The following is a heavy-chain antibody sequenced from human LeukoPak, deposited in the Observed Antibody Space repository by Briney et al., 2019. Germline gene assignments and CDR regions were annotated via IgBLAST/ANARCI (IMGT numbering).Heavy chain of an antibody. CDR1: GGSISSYY. CDR2: ISYIGST. CDR3: ARDLVTVTKGFDI. Sequence: SETLSLTCTVSGGSISSYYWSWIRQPPGKGLEWIGYISYIGSTNYNPSLKSRVTISIDTSKNQFSLRLSSVTAADTAVYYCARDLVTVTKGFDIWGQGTMVSVSS. V-gene: IGHV4-59*01. D-gene: IGHD4-17*01. J-gene: IGHJ3*02.